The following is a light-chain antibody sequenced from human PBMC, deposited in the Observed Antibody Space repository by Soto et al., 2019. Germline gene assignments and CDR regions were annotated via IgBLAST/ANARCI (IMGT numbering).Light chain of an antibody. CDR1: QSVSRY. V-gene: IGKV3-11*01. CDR2: DAS. J-gene: IGKJ4*01. CDR3: QQRSSWPRLT. Sequence: EIVLTQSPATLSLSPGERATLSCRASQSVSRYLAWYQQKPCQAPRLLIYDASNRATGIPARFSGSGSGTDFTLTISSLEPEDFAVYYCQQRSSWPRLTFGGGTKVEIK.